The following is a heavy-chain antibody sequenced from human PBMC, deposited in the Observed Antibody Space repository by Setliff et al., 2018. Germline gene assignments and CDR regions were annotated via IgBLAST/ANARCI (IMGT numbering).Heavy chain of an antibody. CDR1: GFSFSDYY. CDR2: INRNGNTI. D-gene: IGHD5-18*01. J-gene: IGHJ3*02. V-gene: IGHV3-11*01. CDR3: VREGSGYSYRYAFDI. Sequence: PGGSLRLSCAASGFSFSDYYMTWMRQAPGKGLEWLSYINRNGNTIYYADSVKGRFTISRDNAKNSLFLQLDSLRAEDTAIYFCVREGSGYSYRYAFDIWGQGTTVTVSS.